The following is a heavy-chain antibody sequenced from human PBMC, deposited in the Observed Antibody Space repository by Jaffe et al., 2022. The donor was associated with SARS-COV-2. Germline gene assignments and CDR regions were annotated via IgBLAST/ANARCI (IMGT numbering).Heavy chain of an antibody. J-gene: IGHJ4*02. V-gene: IGHV4-61*02. D-gene: IGHD3-22*01. CDR1: GDSISSGSYY. CDR3: AREFYDTSDYNPKFDY. Sequence: QVQLQESGPGLVKPSQTLSLTCTVSGDSISSGSYYWTWIRQPAGKGLEWIGRIYTGGSTNYNPSLKSRVTISLDTSKNQFSLNVSSVTAADTAVYYCAREFYDTSDYNPKFDYWGQGTLVTVSS. CDR2: IYTGGST.